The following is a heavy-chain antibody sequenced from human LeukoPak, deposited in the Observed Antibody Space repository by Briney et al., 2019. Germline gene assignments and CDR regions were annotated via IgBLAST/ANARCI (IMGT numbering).Heavy chain of an antibody. CDR3: ARELISSGSLDY. CDR1: GFTFSSYG. CDR2: ISSGSGYI. V-gene: IGHV3-21*01. D-gene: IGHD3-10*01. J-gene: IGHJ4*02. Sequence: GGSLRLSCAASGFTFSSYGFNWVRQAPGKGLEWVSSISSGSGYIYYADSVKGRFTISRDNAQNSLYLQMNSLRAEDTVVYYCARELISSGSLDYWGQGTLVTVSS.